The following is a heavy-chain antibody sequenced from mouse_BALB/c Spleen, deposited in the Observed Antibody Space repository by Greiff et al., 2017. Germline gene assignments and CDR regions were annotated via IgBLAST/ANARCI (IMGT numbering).Heavy chain of an antibody. CDR1: GFNIKDYY. CDR2: IDPENGNT. CDR3: ATLGMDY. V-gene: IGHV14-1*02. J-gene: IGHJ4*01. Sequence: EVQLQQSGAELVRPGALVKLSCKASGFNIKDYYMHWVKQRPEQGLEWIGWIDPENGNTIYDPKFQGKASITADTSSNTAYLQLSSLTSEDTAVYYCATLGMDYWGQGTSVTVSS.